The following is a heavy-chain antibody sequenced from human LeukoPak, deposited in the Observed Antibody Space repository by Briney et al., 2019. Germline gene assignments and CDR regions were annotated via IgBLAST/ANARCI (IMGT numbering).Heavy chain of an antibody. V-gene: IGHV4-30-2*01. CDR3: ARVPRNYMDV. D-gene: IGHD1-14*01. J-gene: IGHJ6*03. CDR1: GGSISSGGYY. CDR2: IYHSGST. Sequence: PSETLPLTCTVSGGSISSGGYYWSWIRQHPGKGLEWIGYIYHSGSTYYNPSLKSRVTISVDRSKNQFSLKLSSVTAADTAVYYCARVPRNYMDVWGKGTTVTVSS.